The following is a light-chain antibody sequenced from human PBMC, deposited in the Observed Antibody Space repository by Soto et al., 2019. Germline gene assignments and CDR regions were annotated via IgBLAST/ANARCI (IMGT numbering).Light chain of an antibody. J-gene: IGKJ4*01. V-gene: IGKV1-5*03. Sequence: DIQMTQSPSTLSASIGDRVIITCRASQNIGRYLAWYQQKPGEAPKFLIYAASSLERGVPSRFSGGRSETEFTLTISGLQPDDFATYYCQQSYSTPLTFGGGTKVEIK. CDR2: AAS. CDR3: QQSYSTPLT. CDR1: QNIGRY.